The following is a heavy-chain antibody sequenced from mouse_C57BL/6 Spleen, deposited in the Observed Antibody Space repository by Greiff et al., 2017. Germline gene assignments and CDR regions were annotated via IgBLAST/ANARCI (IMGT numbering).Heavy chain of an antibody. V-gene: IGHV1-69*01. Sequence: QVQLQQPGAELVMPGASVKLSCKASGYTFTSYWMHWVKQRPGQGLEWIGEIDPSDSYTNYNQKFKGKSTLTVDKSSSKAYMQLSSLTSEDSAVYYCARRVISTVVATPPYWYFDVWGTGTTVTVSS. CDR2: IDPSDSYT. D-gene: IGHD1-1*01. J-gene: IGHJ1*03. CDR3: ARRVISTVVATPPYWYFDV. CDR1: GYTFTSYW.